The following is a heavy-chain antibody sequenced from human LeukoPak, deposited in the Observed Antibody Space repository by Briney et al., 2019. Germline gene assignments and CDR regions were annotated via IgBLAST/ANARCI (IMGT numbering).Heavy chain of an antibody. CDR2: IIPILGIA. CDR3: ATGEVATPIDY. V-gene: IGHV1-69*04. CDR1: GGSFSNYA. D-gene: IGHD5-12*01. J-gene: IGHJ4*02. Sequence: SVKVSCKASGGSFSNYALNWVRQAPGQGLEWMGRIIPILGIAHYAQKFQGRVTITADKSTRTAYMELSSLRSEDTAVYYCATGEVATPIDYWGQGTLVTVSS.